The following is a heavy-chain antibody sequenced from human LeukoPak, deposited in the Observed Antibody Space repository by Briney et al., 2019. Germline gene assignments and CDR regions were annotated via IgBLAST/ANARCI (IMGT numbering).Heavy chain of an antibody. Sequence: SETLSLTCTVSGGSISIYYWSWIRQPPGKGLEWIAYISSSGSTNYNPSLKSRVTISVDTSKNQFSLKLSSVTAAHTALYYCARHGGSWTFDYWGQGTLVTVSS. D-gene: IGHD6-13*01. V-gene: IGHV4-59*08. CDR1: GGSISIYY. CDR3: ARHGGSWTFDY. J-gene: IGHJ4*02. CDR2: ISSSGST.